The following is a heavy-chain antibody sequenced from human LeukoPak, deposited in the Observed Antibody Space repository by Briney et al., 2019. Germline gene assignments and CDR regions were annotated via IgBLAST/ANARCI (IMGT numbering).Heavy chain of an antibody. CDR3: ARAGFALAPHRGTPFDY. Sequence: SETLSLTCAVYGGSFSGYYWSWIRQPPGKGLEWIGEINHSGSTNYNPSLKSRVTISVDTYKNQFSLKLTSVTAADTAVYYCARAGFALAPHRGTPFDYWGQGTLVTVSS. CDR2: INHSGST. V-gene: IGHV4-34*01. D-gene: IGHD6-6*01. CDR1: GGSFSGYY. J-gene: IGHJ4*02.